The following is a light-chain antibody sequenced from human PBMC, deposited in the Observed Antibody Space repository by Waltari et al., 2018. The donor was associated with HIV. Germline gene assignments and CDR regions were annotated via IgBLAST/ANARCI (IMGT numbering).Light chain of an antibody. V-gene: IGLV1-47*01. J-gene: IGLJ1*01. CDR2: RNN. Sequence: QSVLTQPPSASGTPRQRVTISCSGSSSNIGSNSVYWYQQLPGTAPKLLIYRNNQRPSGVPDRFSGSKSGTSASLAISGLRSEDEADYYCAAWDDSLTVVYVFGTGTKVTVL. CDR3: AAWDDSLTVVYV. CDR1: SSNIGSNS.